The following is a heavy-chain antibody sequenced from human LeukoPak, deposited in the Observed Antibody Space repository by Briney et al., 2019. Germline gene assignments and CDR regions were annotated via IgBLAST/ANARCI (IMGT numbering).Heavy chain of an antibody. V-gene: IGHV4-4*02. J-gene: IGHJ4*02. CDR1: GGSVINTNW. Sequence: SETLSLTCGVSGGSVINTNWWTWVRQPPGKGLEWIGEVHLDGRTNYNPSLESRLTMSVDVSENQVSLKLTSVTAADTAVHYCAREGGFYRPLDYSGQGTLVTVSS. CDR2: VHLDGRT. CDR3: AREGGFYRPLDY. D-gene: IGHD3-3*01.